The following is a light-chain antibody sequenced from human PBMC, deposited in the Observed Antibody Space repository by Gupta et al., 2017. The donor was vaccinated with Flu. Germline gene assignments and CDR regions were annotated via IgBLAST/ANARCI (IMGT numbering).Light chain of an antibody. CDR1: SSDVGSYNL. J-gene: IGLJ1*01. Sequence: SALTPPASVSGSPGQSIPVSCTGTSSDVGSYNLVSWYQQHPGKAPNLMIYAGSKRPSWVSNRFSGATSGNTASPTIPGRQAEDEADYYCCSYAGSSSYVFGTGTKVTVL. V-gene: IGLV2-23*01. CDR3: CSYAGSSSYV. CDR2: AGS.